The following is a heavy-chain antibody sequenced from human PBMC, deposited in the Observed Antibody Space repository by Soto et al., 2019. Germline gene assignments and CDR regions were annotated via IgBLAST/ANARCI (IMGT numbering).Heavy chain of an antibody. CDR1: GFTFTSSA. Sequence: SVKVSCKASGFTFTSSAVQWVRQARGQRLERIGWIVVGSGNTNYAQKFQERVTITRDMSTSTAYMELSSLRSEDTAVYYCAAVKERRYYYDSSGYQTAVWGQGTLVTVSS. D-gene: IGHD3-22*01. V-gene: IGHV1-58*01. J-gene: IGHJ4*02. CDR2: IVVGSGNT. CDR3: AAVKERRYYYDSSGYQTAV.